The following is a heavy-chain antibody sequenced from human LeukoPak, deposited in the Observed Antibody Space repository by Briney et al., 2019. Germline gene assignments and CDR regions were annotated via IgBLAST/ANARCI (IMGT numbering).Heavy chain of an antibody. Sequence: PSETLSLTCTVSGGSISSSSYYWGWIRQPPGKGLEWIGYIYYSGRTNYNPSLKSRVTISVDTSKNQFSLNLTSATAADTAVYYCARFTPQGYGWGGYNRFDPWGQGTLVTVSS. CDR3: ARFTPQGYGWGGYNRFDP. V-gene: IGHV4-61*05. CDR2: IYYSGRT. J-gene: IGHJ5*02. D-gene: IGHD3-16*01. CDR1: GGSISSSSYY.